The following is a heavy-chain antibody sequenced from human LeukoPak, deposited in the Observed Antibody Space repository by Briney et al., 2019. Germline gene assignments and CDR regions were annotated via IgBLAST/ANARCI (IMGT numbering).Heavy chain of an antibody. D-gene: IGHD2-2*03. J-gene: IGHJ3*02. CDR3: ARVLDIVVVPAADDAFDI. Sequence: PGGSLRLSCAASGLTFSSYWMSWVRQAPGKGLEWVANIKQDGSEKYYVDSVKGRFTISRDNAKNSLYLQMNSLRAEDTAVYYCARVLDIVVVPAADDAFDIWGQGTMVTVSS. V-gene: IGHV3-7*01. CDR1: GLTFSSYW. CDR2: IKQDGSEK.